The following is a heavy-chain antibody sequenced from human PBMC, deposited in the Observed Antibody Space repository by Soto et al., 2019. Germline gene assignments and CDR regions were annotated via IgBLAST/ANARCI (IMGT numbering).Heavy chain of an antibody. D-gene: IGHD3-22*01. CDR1: GGTFSSYA. Sequence: ASVKVSCKASGGTFSSYAISWVRQAPGQGLEWMGGIIPIFGTANYAQKFQGRVTITADESTSTAYMELSSLRSEDTAVYYCARVTGYYDSSGFWGQGTLVTVSS. CDR3: ARVTGYYDSSGF. J-gene: IGHJ4*02. CDR2: IIPIFGTA. V-gene: IGHV1-69*13.